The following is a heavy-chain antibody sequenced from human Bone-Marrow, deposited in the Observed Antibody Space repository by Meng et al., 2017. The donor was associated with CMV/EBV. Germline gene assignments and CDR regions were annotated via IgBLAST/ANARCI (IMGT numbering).Heavy chain of an antibody. J-gene: IGHJ6*02. Sequence: GESLKISCAASGFDFSNHIMNWVRQAPGKGLEWVSSISGSSTYTHYADSVKGRFTISRDNAKNSLYLQMNSLRAEDTAVYYCARDIAAAGTYYYFFAMDVWGQGTTVTGSS. V-gene: IGHV3-21*01. CDR1: GFDFSNHI. CDR3: ARDIAAAGTYYYFFAMDV. D-gene: IGHD6-13*01. CDR2: ISGSSTYT.